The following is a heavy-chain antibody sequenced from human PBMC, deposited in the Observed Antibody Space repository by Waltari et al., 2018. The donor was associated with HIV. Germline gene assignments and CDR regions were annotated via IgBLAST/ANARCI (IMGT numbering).Heavy chain of an antibody. J-gene: IGHJ5*02. CDR1: GGSINSTSYY. Sequence: QLQLQESGPGLVKPSETLSLICSISGGSINSTSYYWGWIRQPPGKGLGWIGSRFYSGRPYYNPSLKSRVTISVDTSKNQFSLKLSSVTAADTALYYCARQAYYYGSGSANWFDPWGQGTLVTVSS. CDR2: RFYSGRP. V-gene: IGHV4-39*01. CDR3: ARQAYYYGSGSANWFDP. D-gene: IGHD3-10*01.